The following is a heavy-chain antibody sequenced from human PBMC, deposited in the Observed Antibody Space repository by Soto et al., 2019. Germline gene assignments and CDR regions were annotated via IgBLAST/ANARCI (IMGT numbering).Heavy chain of an antibody. D-gene: IGHD3-10*01. CDR1: GGSFSGYY. Sequence: SETLSLTCAVYGGSFSGYYWSWILQPPWKGLEWIGEINHSGSTNYNPSLKSRVTISVDTSKNQFSLKLSSVTAADTAVYYCARGRHYGSGSYYYYYYGMDVWGQGTTVTVSS. V-gene: IGHV4-34*01. CDR2: INHSGST. J-gene: IGHJ6*02. CDR3: ARGRHYGSGSYYYYYYGMDV.